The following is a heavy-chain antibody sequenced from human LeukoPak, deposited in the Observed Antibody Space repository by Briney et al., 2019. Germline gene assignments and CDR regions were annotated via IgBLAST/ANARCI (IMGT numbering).Heavy chain of an antibody. D-gene: IGHD2-21*01. CDR3: AREYSAGWFDP. Sequence: PGGSLRLSCAASGFTFSSYGMHWVRQAPGKGLEWVAVIWYDGSNKFYADSVKGRFTISRDNSKNTLYLQMNSLRAEDTAVYYWAREYSAGWFDPWGQGTLVTVSS. CDR1: GFTFSSYG. CDR2: IWYDGSNK. J-gene: IGHJ5*02. V-gene: IGHV3-33*01.